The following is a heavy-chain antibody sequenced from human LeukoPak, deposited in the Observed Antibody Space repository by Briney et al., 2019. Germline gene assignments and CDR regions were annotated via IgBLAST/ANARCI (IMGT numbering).Heavy chain of an antibody. V-gene: IGHV3-30*18. Sequence: TGGSLRLSCAASGFTFSSYGMHWVRRAPGKGLEWVAVISYDGSNKYYADSVKGRFTISRDNSKNTLYLQMNSLRAEDTAVYYCAKERSSTSCPTGYWGQGTLVTVSS. CDR3: AKERSSTSCPTGY. CDR2: ISYDGSNK. CDR1: GFTFSSYG. D-gene: IGHD2-2*01. J-gene: IGHJ4*02.